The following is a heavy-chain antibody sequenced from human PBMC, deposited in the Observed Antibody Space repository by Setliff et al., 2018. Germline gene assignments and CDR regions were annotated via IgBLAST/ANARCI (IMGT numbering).Heavy chain of an antibody. Sequence: PGGSLRLSCVASGLPFSNSNMNWVRQAPGKGLEWVASFSSRNDYIYHADSVKGRFTISRDNAKTSLYLQMDSLGVGDTAVYFCARSPGWIPWFDSWGQGTLVTVSS. CDR3: ARSPGWIPWFDS. V-gene: IGHV3-21*01. CDR2: FSSRNDYI. D-gene: IGHD5-18*01. CDR1: GLPFSNSN. J-gene: IGHJ5*01.